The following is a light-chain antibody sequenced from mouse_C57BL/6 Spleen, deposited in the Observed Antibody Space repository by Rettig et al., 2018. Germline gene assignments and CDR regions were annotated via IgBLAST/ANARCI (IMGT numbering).Light chain of an antibody. CDR1: SRISY. J-gene: IGKJ1*01. Sequence: QIVLTQSPALMSASPGEKVTMTCSASSRISYMHWYQQKPGTSPKRWIYDTSKLASGVPARFSGSGSGTSYSLTISSMEAEDAATYYCHQRSSWTFGGGTKLEIK. V-gene: IGKV4-70*01. CDR3: HQRSSWT. CDR2: DTS.